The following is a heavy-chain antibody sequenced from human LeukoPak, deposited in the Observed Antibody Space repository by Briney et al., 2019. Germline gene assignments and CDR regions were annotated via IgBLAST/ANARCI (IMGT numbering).Heavy chain of an antibody. J-gene: IGHJ4*02. CDR3: AKVFGVVPAAIRNYFDY. Sequence: GGSLRLSCAASGFTFSSYAMSWVRQAPGKGLEWVSAISGSGGSTYYADSVKGRFTISRDNSKNTLYLQMNSLRAEDTAVYYCAKVFGVVPAAIRNYFDYWGQGTLVTVSS. CDR2: ISGSGGST. V-gene: IGHV3-23*01. D-gene: IGHD2-2*02. CDR1: GFTFSSYA.